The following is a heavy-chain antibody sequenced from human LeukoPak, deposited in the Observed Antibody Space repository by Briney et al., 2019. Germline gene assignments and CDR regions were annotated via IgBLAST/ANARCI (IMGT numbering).Heavy chain of an antibody. CDR1: GFTFSSYA. CDR2: ISGSGGST. Sequence: GGSLRLSCAASGFTFSSYAMSWVRQAPGKGLGWVSAISGSGGSTYYADSVKGRFTISRDNSKNTLYLQMNSLRAEDTAVYYCAKETSERGAARPGDWGQGTLVTVSS. V-gene: IGHV3-23*01. D-gene: IGHD6-6*01. J-gene: IGHJ4*02. CDR3: AKETSERGAARPGD.